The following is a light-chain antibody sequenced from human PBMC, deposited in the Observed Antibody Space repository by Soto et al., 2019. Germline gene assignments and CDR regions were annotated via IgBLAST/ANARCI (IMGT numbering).Light chain of an antibody. CDR2: DAS. CDR1: RSISSW. J-gene: IGKJ1*01. CDR3: QQYNSYPWT. V-gene: IGKV1-5*01. Sequence: DIQMTQSPSTLSASVGDRVTITCRASRSISSWLAWYQQKPGKAPKLLIYDASSLESGVPSRFSGSGSGTEFTLTITSLQPDDFATYYCQQYNSYPWTFGQGTKVDI.